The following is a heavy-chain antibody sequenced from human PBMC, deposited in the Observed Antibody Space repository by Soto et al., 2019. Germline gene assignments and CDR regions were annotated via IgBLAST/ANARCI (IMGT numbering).Heavy chain of an antibody. D-gene: IGHD2-8*01. Sequence: SETLSLTCTVSGGSVSSGSYYWSWIRQPPGKGLEWIGYIYYSGSTNYNPSLKSRVTISVDTSKNQFSLKLSSVTAADTAVYYCAREFVRLNYFDYWGQGTLGTGSS. CDR3: AREFVRLNYFDY. CDR1: GGSVSSGSYY. CDR2: IYYSGST. J-gene: IGHJ4*02. V-gene: IGHV4-61*01.